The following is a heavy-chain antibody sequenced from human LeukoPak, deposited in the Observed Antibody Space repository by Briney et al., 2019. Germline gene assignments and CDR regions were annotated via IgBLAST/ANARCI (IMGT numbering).Heavy chain of an antibody. J-gene: IGHJ3*02. CDR1: GGSISSYY. V-gene: IGHV4-59*01. Sequence: SQTLSLTCTVSGGSISSYYWSWIRQPPGKGLEWIGYIYYSGSTNYNPSLKSRVTISVDTSKNQFSLKLSSVTAADTAVYYCARSPWGYDSSGYGDAFDIWGQGTMVTVSS. CDR2: IYYSGST. CDR3: ARSPWGYDSSGYGDAFDI. D-gene: IGHD3-22*01.